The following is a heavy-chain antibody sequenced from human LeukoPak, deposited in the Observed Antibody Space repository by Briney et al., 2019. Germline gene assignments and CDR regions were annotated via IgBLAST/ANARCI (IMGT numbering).Heavy chain of an antibody. CDR2: ISSTSSTI. V-gene: IGHV3-48*02. Sequence: GGSLCLSCAVSGLAFCVYSMECVCGVPGGGLEWVSYISSTSSTIYYADSVKGRFTISRDNAKNSLYLQMNSLRDEDTAVYYCARDVDGGDYWGQGTLVTVSS. CDR3: ARDVDGGDY. J-gene: IGHJ4*02. CDR1: GLAFCVYS. D-gene: IGHD3-3*01.